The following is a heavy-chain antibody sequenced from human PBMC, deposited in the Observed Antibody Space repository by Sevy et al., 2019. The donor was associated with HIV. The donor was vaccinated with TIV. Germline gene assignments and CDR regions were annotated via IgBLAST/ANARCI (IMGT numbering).Heavy chain of an antibody. V-gene: IGHV3-53*01. D-gene: IGHD2-15*01. CDR2: IYSGGST. Sequence: GGSLRLSCAASGFTVSSNYMSWVRQAPGKGLEWVSVIYSGGSTYYADSVKGRFTISRDNSKNTLYLQMNSLRAEDTAVYYCARGGYCSGGSCTENFDYWGQGTLATVSS. CDR1: GFTVSSNY. CDR3: ARGGYCSGGSCTENFDY. J-gene: IGHJ4*02.